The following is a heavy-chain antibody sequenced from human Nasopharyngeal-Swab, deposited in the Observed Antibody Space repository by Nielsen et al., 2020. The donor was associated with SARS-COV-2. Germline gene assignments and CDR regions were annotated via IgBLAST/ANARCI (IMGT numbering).Heavy chain of an antibody. D-gene: IGHD5/OR15-5a*01. CDR2: IDAGGGNT. J-gene: IGHJ4*02. CDR1: CFTLCTSS. V-gene: IGHV3-23*01. Sequence: GALRLSSAASCFTLCTSSMTWVRQAPGKGLEWVSTIDAGGGNTWYADSVKGRFTISRDNSKNTLYLQMNSLRAEDTAVYYCAKRVLDFDYWGQGTLVTVSS. CDR3: AKRVLDFDY.